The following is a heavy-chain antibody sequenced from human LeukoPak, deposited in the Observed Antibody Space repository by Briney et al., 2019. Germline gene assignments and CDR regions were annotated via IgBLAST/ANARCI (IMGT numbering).Heavy chain of an antibody. V-gene: IGHV1-2*04. Sequence: GASVKVSCKASGGTFSSYAISWVRQAPGQGLEWMGWINPNSGGTNYAQKFQGWVTMTRDTSISTAYMELSRLRSDDTAVYYCARTPSSSFYYFDYWGQGTLVTVSS. D-gene: IGHD6-6*01. CDR3: ARTPSSSFYYFDY. CDR1: GGTFSSYA. CDR2: INPNSGGT. J-gene: IGHJ4*02.